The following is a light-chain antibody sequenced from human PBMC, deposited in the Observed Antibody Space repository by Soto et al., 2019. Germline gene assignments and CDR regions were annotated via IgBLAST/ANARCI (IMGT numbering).Light chain of an antibody. CDR3: QQYGNSVT. J-gene: IGKJ4*01. Sequence: EIVLTQSPGTLSLSPGERATLSCRASQTVYNNYIAWYQQSPGQAPRVLIYGASTRAAGTPDRFSGSGSGTDFTLTITRLEPEDSAVYYCQQYGNSVTFGGGTKVDIK. V-gene: IGKV3-20*01. CDR1: QTVYNNY. CDR2: GAS.